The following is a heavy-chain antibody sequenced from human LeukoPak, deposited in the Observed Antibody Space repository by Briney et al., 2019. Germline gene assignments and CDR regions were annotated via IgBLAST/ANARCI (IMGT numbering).Heavy chain of an antibody. D-gene: IGHD2-2*01. Sequence: SVKVSCKASGFTFTSSAVQWVRQARGQRLEWIGWIVVGSGNTNYAQKFQERVTITRDMSTSTAYMELSSLRSEDTAVYYCARDLIVVVPAAMRGYYYYGMDVWGQGTTVTVSS. CDR2: IVVGSGNT. CDR1: GFTFTSSA. CDR3: ARDLIVVVPAAMRGYYYYGMDV. J-gene: IGHJ6*02. V-gene: IGHV1-58*01.